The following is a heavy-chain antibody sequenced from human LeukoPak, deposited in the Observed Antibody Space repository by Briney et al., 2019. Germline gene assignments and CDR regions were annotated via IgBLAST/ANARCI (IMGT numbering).Heavy chain of an antibody. V-gene: IGHV3-23*01. D-gene: IGHD2-2*01. J-gene: IGHJ6*02. CDR1: GFTFSSYA. Sequence: GGSLRLSCAASGFTFSSYAMSWVRQAPGKGLEWVSAISGSGGSTYYADSVKGRFTISRDNSKNTLYLQMNGLRAEDTAVYYCAKMVPAVRWDYYYYYGMDVWGQGTTVTVSS. CDR2: ISGSGGST. CDR3: AKMVPAVRWDYYYYYGMDV.